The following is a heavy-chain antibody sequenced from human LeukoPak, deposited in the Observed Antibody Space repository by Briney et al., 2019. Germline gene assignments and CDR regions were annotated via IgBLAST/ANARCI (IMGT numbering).Heavy chain of an antibody. J-gene: IGHJ4*02. CDR2: IWYDGSNK. CDR3: ARDDRRYNWNYAYLAPRYYFDY. CDR1: GFTFSSYG. D-gene: IGHD1-7*01. Sequence: PGGSLRLSCAASGFTFSSYGMHWVRQAPGKGLEWVAVIWYDGSNKYYADSVKGRFTISRDNSKNTLYLQMNSLRAEDTAVYYCARDDRRYNWNYAYLAPRYYFDYWGQGTLVTVSS. V-gene: IGHV3-33*01.